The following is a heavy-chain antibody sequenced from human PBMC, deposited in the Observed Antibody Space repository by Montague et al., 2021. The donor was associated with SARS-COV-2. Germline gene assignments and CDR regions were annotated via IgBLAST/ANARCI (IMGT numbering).Heavy chain of an antibody. CDR1: GFTFSSYA. CDR3: ARVLDYYGSGSYPLYYYYCMDV. Sequence: SLRLSCAASGFTFSSYAMHWVRQAPGKGLEWVAVISYDGSKKYYADSVKGRFTISRDNSKNTLYLQMNSLRAEDTAVYYCARVLDYYGSGSYPLYYYYCMDVWGQGTTVTVSS. D-gene: IGHD3-10*01. CDR2: ISYDGSKK. V-gene: IGHV3-30*04. J-gene: IGHJ6*02.